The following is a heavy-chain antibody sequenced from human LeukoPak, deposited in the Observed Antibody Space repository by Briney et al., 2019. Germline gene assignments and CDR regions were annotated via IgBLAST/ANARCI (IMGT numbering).Heavy chain of an antibody. CDR1: GGSFSGYY. D-gene: IGHD3-22*01. CDR2: INHSGST. J-gene: IGHJ4*02. V-gene: IGHV4-34*01. CDR3: AMEVPREGYYDSSGFSH. Sequence: PSETLSLTCAVYGGSFSGYYWSWIRQPPGKGLEWIGEINHSGSTNYNPSLKSRVTISVDTSKNQFSLKLSSVTAADTAVYYCAMEVPREGYYDSSGFSHWGRGTLVTVSS.